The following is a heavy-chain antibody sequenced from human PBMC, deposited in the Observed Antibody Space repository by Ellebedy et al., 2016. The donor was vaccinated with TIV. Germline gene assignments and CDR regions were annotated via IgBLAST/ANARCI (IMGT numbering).Heavy chain of an antibody. CDR3: ARDTGLSSTSCYFDY. J-gene: IGHJ4*02. CDR1: GGSISSGGYY. V-gene: IGHV4-31*03. D-gene: IGHD2-2*01. CDR2: IYYSGST. Sequence: SETLSLXXTVSGGSISSGGYYWSWIRQHPGKGLEWIGYIYYSGSTYYNPSLKSRVTISVDTSKNQFSLKLSSVTAADTAVYYCARDTGLSSTSCYFDYWGQGTLVTVSS.